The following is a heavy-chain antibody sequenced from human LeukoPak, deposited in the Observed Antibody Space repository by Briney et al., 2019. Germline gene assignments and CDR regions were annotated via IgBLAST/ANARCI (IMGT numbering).Heavy chain of an antibody. J-gene: IGHJ4*02. CDR2: INPNSGGT. CDR1: GYTFTSYA. CDR3: VRWNHVDD. V-gene: IGHV1-2*02. D-gene: IGHD1-14*01. Sequence: GASVKVSCKASGYTFTSYAISWVRQAPGQGLEWMGWINPNSGGTNYAQKFQGRVTMTRDTSISTAYMELSRLRSDDTAVYYCVRWNHVDDWGQGTLVTVSS.